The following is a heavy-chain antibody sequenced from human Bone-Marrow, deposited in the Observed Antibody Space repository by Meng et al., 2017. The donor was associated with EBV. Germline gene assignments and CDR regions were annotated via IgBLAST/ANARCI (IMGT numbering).Heavy chain of an antibody. J-gene: IGHJ4*02. D-gene: IGHD4-17*01. V-gene: IGHV4-30-4*01. Sequence: QLPASGPGLVKPSQTLSLPCAVAAASIHSGGYYYSWTRQPPGKGLEWIGYIYYSSSTYYTPSLKTRLTISLYTSKSQFSLKLYSVTAADTAMYYCARAGRGYGDFEYYFDYWGQGTLVTVSS. CDR1: AASIHSGGYY. CDR3: ARAGRGYGDFEYYFDY. CDR2: IYYSSST.